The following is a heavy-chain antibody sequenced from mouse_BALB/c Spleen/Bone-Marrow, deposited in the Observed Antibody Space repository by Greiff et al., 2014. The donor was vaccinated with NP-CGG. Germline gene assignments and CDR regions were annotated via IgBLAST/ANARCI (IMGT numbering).Heavy chain of an antibody. J-gene: IGHJ3*01. D-gene: IGHD2-14*01. CDR2: IDPANGNT. V-gene: IGHV14-3*02. Sequence: EVQLQQSGAELVKPGASVKLSSTASGFNIKDTYMHWVKQRPEQGLEWIVGIDPANGNTKYDPKFQGKATITADTSSNTAYLQLSSLTSEDTAVYYCAYYRYDEGGFAFWGQGTLVTVSA. CDR3: AYYRYDEGGFAF. CDR1: GFNIKDTY.